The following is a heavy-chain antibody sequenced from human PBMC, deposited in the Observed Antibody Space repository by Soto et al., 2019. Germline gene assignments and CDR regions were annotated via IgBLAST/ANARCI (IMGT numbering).Heavy chain of an antibody. J-gene: IGHJ4*02. D-gene: IGHD3-10*01. V-gene: IGHV4-39*01. Sequence: QLQLQESGPGLVKPSETLSLTCTVSGGSISSSSYYWGWIRQPPGKGLEWIGSIYYSGSTYYNPSLKSRVTISVDTSKNQFSLKLSSVTAADTAVYYCARRYDGLMVRGVTFDYWGQGTLVTVSS. CDR3: ARRYDGLMVRGVTFDY. CDR1: GGSISSSSYY. CDR2: IYYSGST.